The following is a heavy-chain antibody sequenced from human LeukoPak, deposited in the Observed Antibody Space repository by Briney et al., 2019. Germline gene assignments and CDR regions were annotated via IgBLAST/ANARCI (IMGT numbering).Heavy chain of an antibody. Sequence: SVKVSCKASGGTFSSYAISWVRQAPGQGLEWMGGIIPIFGTANYAQKLQGRVTMTIDTSTSTAYMELRSLRSDDTAVYYCARDHYYDSRRVGYWGQGTLVTVSS. V-gene: IGHV1-69*05. CDR3: ARDHYYDSRRVGY. CDR2: IIPIFGTA. D-gene: IGHD3-22*01. CDR1: GGTFSSYA. J-gene: IGHJ4*02.